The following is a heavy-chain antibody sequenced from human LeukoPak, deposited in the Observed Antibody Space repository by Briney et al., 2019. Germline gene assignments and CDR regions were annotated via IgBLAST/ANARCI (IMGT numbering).Heavy chain of an antibody. CDR3: ARAPGYYDSSGYFDY. D-gene: IGHD3-22*01. V-gene: IGHV3-30*03. Sequence: GGSLRLSCAASGFTFSSHSMNWVRQAPGKGLEWVAVISYDGSNKYYADSVKGRFTISRDNSKNTLYLQMNSLRAEDTAVYYCARAPGYYDSSGYFDYWGQGTLVTVSS. J-gene: IGHJ4*02. CDR1: GFTFSSHS. CDR2: ISYDGSNK.